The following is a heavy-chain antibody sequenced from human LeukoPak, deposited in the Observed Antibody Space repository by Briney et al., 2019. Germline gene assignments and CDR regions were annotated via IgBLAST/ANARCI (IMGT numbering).Heavy chain of an antibody. CDR3: ARDRQQLGDY. Sequence: GGSLRLSCAASGFTFSSYSMNWVRQAPGKGLEWVSSISSSSSYIYYAGSVKGRFTISRDNAKNSLYLQMNSLRAEDTAVYYCARDRQQLGDYWGQGTLVTVSS. CDR2: ISSSSSYI. CDR1: GFTFSSYS. V-gene: IGHV3-21*01. D-gene: IGHD6-13*01. J-gene: IGHJ4*02.